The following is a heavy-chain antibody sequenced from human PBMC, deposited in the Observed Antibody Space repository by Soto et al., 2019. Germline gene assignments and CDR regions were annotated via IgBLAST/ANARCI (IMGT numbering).Heavy chain of an antibody. Sequence: QLQLQESGSGLVKPSQTLSLTCAVSGGCISSGGYSWSWIRQPPGKGLEWIGYIYHSGSTYYNPSLKSRVNISVDRSKNQFSLKLSSVTAADTAVYHCASLRSGWGIDYWGQGTLVTVSS. CDR2: IYHSGST. J-gene: IGHJ4*02. CDR1: GGCISSGGYS. CDR3: ASLRSGWGIDY. V-gene: IGHV4-30-2*01. D-gene: IGHD6-19*01.